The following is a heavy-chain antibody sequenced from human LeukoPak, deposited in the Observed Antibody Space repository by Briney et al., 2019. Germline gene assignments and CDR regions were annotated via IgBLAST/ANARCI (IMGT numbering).Heavy chain of an antibody. CDR2: IHPSDSET. Sequence: GESLKISCRASGHNFTDYWIAWVRQLPGKGLEWVGIIHPSDSETQYSPSFQGQVTVSADNSITTAYLQWSSLKASDTAIYYCARRGCSGYSPLDSWGQGTLVFVSS. V-gene: IGHV5-51*01. CDR3: ARRGCSGYSPLDS. J-gene: IGHJ4*02. D-gene: IGHD5-12*01. CDR1: GHNFTDYW.